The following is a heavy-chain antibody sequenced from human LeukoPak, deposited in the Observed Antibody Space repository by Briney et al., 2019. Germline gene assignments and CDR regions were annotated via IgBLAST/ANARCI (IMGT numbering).Heavy chain of an antibody. Sequence: SETLSLTCAVYGGSFSGYYWSWIRQPPGKGLEWIGEINHSGSTNYNPSLKSRVTISVDTSKNQFSLKLSSVTAADTAVYYCAREVTAIRDYYYYMDVWGKGTTVTVSS. CDR1: GGSFSGYY. D-gene: IGHD2-21*02. CDR2: INHSGST. CDR3: AREVTAIRDYYYYMDV. J-gene: IGHJ6*03. V-gene: IGHV4-34*01.